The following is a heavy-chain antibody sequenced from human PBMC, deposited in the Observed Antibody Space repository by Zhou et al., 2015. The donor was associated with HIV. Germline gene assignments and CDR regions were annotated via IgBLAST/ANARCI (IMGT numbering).Heavy chain of an antibody. CDR1: GGTFSSYG. D-gene: IGHD6-6*01. V-gene: IGHV1-69*06. Sequence: QVQLVQSGAEVKKPGSSVKVSCKASGGTFSSYGISWVRQAPGQGLEWMGWIIPXFGTAKYAQKFQGRVSITADRSTNTAYMELRSLRSEDTAVYYCARDRGAARPDWRYFDLWGRGTLVTVSS. CDR2: IIPXFGTA. CDR3: ARDRGAARPDWRYFDL. J-gene: IGHJ2*01.